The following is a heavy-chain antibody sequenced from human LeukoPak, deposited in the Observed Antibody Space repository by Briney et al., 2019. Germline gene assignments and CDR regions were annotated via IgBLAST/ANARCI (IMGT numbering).Heavy chain of an antibody. CDR3: AKDIGSSPALGY. J-gene: IGHJ4*02. D-gene: IGHD6-6*01. CDR1: GFTFDDYA. V-gene: IGHV3-9*01. Sequence: HPGRSLRLSCAASGFTFDDYAMHWVRQAPGKGLEWVSGISWNSGSIGYADSVKGRFTISRDNAKNSLYLQMNSLRAEDTALYYCAKDIGSSPALGYWGQGTLVTVSS. CDR2: ISWNSGSI.